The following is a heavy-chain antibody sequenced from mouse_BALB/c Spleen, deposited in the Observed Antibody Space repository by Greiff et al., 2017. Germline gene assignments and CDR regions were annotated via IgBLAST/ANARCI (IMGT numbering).Heavy chain of an antibody. J-gene: IGHJ2*01. Sequence: QVQLKQSGAELVRPGVSVKISCKGSGYTFTDYAMHWVKQSHAKSLEWIGVISTYYGDASYNQKFKGKATMTVDKSSSTAYMELARLTSEDSAIYYCAREVRRGNYFDYWGQGTTLTVSA. V-gene: IGHV1S137*01. CDR2: ISTYYGDA. CDR3: AREVRRGNYFDY. CDR1: GYTFTDYA. D-gene: IGHD2-14*01.